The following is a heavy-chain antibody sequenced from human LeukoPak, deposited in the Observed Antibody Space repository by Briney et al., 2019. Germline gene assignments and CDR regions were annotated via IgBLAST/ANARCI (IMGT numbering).Heavy chain of an antibody. CDR3: AKDSSSWSYYYYYYMDV. D-gene: IGHD6-13*01. V-gene: IGHV3-23*01. CDR1: GFTFSSYA. J-gene: IGHJ6*03. Sequence: PGGSLRLSCAASGFTFSSYAMSWVRQAPGKGLEWVSAISGSGGSTYHADSVKGRFTISRDNSKNTLYLQMNSLRAEDTAVYYCAKDSSSWSYYYYYYMDVWGKGTTVTVSS. CDR2: ISGSGGST.